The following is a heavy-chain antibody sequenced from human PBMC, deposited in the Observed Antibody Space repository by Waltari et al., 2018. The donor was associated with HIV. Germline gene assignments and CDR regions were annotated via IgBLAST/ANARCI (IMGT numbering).Heavy chain of an antibody. CDR2: IYWDDDK. J-gene: IGHJ5*02. Sequence: QITLKESGPTLVKPTQTLTLTCTFSGFSLSTSGVGVGWIRQPPVTALEWLALIYWDDDKRYSPSLNRMLTITKDTSKNQVVLTMTNMDPVDTATYYCAHRRLYCSGGSCLQHENWFDPWGQGTLVTVSS. V-gene: IGHV2-5*02. CDR1: GFSLSTSGVG. CDR3: AHRRLYCSGGSCLQHENWFDP. D-gene: IGHD2-15*01.